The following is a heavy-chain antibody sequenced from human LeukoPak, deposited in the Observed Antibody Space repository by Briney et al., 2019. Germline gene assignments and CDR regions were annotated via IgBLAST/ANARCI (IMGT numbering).Heavy chain of an antibody. CDR3: ARDRASIAARRGGNYYYYYMDV. CDR1: GGTFSSYA. D-gene: IGHD6-6*01. J-gene: IGHJ6*03. V-gene: IGHV1-69*05. Sequence: GSSVKVSCKASGGTFSSYAISWVRQAPGRGLEWMGGIIPIFGTANYAQKFQGRVTITTDESTSTAYMELSSLRSEDTAVYYCARDRASIAARRGGNYYYYYMDVWGKGTTVTVSS. CDR2: IIPIFGTA.